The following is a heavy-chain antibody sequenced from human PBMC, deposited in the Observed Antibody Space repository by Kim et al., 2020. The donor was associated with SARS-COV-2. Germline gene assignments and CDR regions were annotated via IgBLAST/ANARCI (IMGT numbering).Heavy chain of an antibody. V-gene: IGHV3-30-3*01. J-gene: IGHJ4*02. Sequence: GGSLRLSCAASGFTFSSYAMHWVRQAPGKGLEWVAVISYDGSNKYYADSVKGRFTISRDNSKNTLYLQMNSLRAEDTAVYYCAREGFGESMADYWGQGTLVTVSS. CDR2: ISYDGSNK. D-gene: IGHD3-10*01. CDR3: AREGFGESMADY. CDR1: GFTFSSYA.